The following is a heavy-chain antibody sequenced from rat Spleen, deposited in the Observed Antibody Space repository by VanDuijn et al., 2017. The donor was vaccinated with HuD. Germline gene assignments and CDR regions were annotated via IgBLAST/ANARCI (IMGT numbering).Heavy chain of an antibody. CDR3: IKVLGNWFAY. CDR2: INWGGSST. D-gene: IGHD5-1*01. Sequence: EVKLVESGGGLVQPGRSLKLSCAASGFTFDDYGMAWVRQAPKNRLEWVASINWGGSSTYYPDNVKGRFTISKDNAKNALYLQMNNLRSEDTAIYYCIKVLGNWFAYWGQGTLVTVSS. J-gene: IGHJ3*01. V-gene: IGHV5-36*01. CDR1: GFTFDDYG.